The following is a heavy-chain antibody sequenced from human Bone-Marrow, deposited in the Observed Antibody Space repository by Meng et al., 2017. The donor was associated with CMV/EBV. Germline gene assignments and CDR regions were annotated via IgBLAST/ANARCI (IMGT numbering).Heavy chain of an antibody. D-gene: IGHD3-3*01. CDR3: ARYDFWSGYEY. V-gene: IGHV1-46*01. Sequence: ASVKVSCKASGYTFTRYYIHWVRQAPGQGLEWMGIINPSDDSTSYPQKFQGRVTMTRDTSTSTAYMELSSLRFEDTAVYYCARYDFWSGYEYWVQGTLVTFSS. CDR1: GYTFTRYY. J-gene: IGHJ4*02. CDR2: INPSDDST.